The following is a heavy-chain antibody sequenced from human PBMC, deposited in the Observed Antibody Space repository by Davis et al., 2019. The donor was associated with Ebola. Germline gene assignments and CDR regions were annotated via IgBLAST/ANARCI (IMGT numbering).Heavy chain of an antibody. J-gene: IGHJ6*04. D-gene: IGHD4-17*01. CDR3: ARATGMDV. CDR1: GFTVSSNY. Sequence: GESLKISCAASGFTVSSNYMSWVRQAPGKGLEWVSVIYSGGSTYYADSVKGRFTISRHNSKNTLYLQMNSLRAEDTAVYYCARATGMDVWGKGTTVTVSS. V-gene: IGHV3-53*04. CDR2: IYSGGST.